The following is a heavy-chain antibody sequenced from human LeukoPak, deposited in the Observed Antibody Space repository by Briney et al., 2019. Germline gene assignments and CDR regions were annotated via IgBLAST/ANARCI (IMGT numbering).Heavy chain of an antibody. V-gene: IGHV3-74*01. D-gene: IGHD3-22*01. J-gene: IGHJ4*02. CDR3: VRDFGESSGYYFDY. CDR1: GFIFSRYW. Sequence: PGGSLRLSCAASGFIFSRYWMHWVRQAPGKGLVWVSRINGDGSTLSYADSVKGRFTISRDNAKNTLYLQMNSQRAEDTAVYYCVRDFGESSGYYFDYWGQGTLVTVSS. CDR2: INGDGSTL.